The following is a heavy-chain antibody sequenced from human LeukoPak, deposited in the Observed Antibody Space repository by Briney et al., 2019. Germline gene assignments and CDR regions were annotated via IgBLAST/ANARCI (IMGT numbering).Heavy chain of an antibody. V-gene: IGHV1-46*01. J-gene: IGHJ4*02. CDR3: ARAKSEWELLIVLDY. Sequence: ASVKVSCKASGYTFTSYYMHWVRQAPGQGLEWMGIINPSGGSTSYAQKFQGRVTMTRDMSTSTVYMELSSLRSDDTAVYYCARAKSEWELLIVLDYWGQGTLVTVSS. D-gene: IGHD1-26*01. CDR2: INPSGGST. CDR1: GYTFTSYY.